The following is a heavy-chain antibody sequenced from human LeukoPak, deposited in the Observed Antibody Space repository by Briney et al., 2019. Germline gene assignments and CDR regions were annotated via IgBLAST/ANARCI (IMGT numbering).Heavy chain of an antibody. CDR2: ISSSGFTI. V-gene: IGHV3-11*04. J-gene: IGHJ4*02. CDR1: GFTFSEYY. CDR3: ARQYYDILTVDY. Sequence: GGSLRLSCAGSGFTFSEYYVSWIRQAPGKGLEWVSYISSSGFTIYYADSVKGRFTISRDNAKNSLYLQMNSLRAEDTAVYYCARQYYDILTVDYWGQGTLVTVSS. D-gene: IGHD3-9*01.